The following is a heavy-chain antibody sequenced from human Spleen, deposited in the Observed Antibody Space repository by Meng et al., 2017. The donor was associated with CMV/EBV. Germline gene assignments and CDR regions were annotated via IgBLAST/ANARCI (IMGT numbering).Heavy chain of an antibody. CDR1: FTFSSYA. CDR2: ISGSASST. CDR3: ARGPSYSSSSRSLRLDP. J-gene: IGHJ5*02. V-gene: IGHV3-23*01. D-gene: IGHD6-6*01. Sequence: FTFSSYAMSWVRQAPGEGLEWVSAISGSASSTYYADSVKGRFTVSRDNSKNTLYLQMNSLRAEDTAVYYCARGPSYSSSSRSLRLDPWGQGTLVTVSS.